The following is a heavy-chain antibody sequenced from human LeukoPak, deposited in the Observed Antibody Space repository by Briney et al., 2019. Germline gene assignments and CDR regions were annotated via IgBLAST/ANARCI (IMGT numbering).Heavy chain of an antibody. CDR2: IIPILGIA. CDR1: GGTFSSYT. V-gene: IGHV1-69*02. J-gene: IGHJ3*02. Sequence: ASVKVSCKASGGTFSSYTISWVRQAPGQGHEWMGRIIPILGIANYAQKFQGRVTITADKSTSTAYMELSSLRSEDTAVYYCARTPMVSPNRRGAFDIWGQGTMVTVSS. D-gene: IGHD5-18*01. CDR3: ARTPMVSPNRRGAFDI.